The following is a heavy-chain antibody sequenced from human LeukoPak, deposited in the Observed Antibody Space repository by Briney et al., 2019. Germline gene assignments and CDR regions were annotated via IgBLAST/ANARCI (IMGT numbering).Heavy chain of an antibody. Sequence: GESLKISCKGSGYSFTSYWIGWVRQMPGKGLEWMGIIYPGDSDTRYSPSFRGQVTISADKSISTAYLQWSSLKASDAAMYYCAGVVPAAISGLRYWGQGTLVTVSS. CDR2: IYPGDSDT. CDR1: GYSFTSYW. J-gene: IGHJ4*02. V-gene: IGHV5-51*01. D-gene: IGHD2-2*02. CDR3: AGVVPAAISGLRY.